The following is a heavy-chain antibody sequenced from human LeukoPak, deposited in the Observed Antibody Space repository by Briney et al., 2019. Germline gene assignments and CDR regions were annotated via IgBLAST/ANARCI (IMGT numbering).Heavy chain of an antibody. D-gene: IGHD6-13*01. V-gene: IGHV4-39*07. CDR1: GDSITNSNYY. CDR2: IFYNGGP. Sequence: SETLSLTCTASGDSITNSNYYWGWVRQSPGRGLEWLGNIFYNGGPYYNPSFKSRVVISVDTSKNHFSLTLNAVTAADTAVYYCARSPSIAAAGTFWFDPWGQGTLVTVSS. CDR3: ARSPSIAAAGTFWFDP. J-gene: IGHJ5*02.